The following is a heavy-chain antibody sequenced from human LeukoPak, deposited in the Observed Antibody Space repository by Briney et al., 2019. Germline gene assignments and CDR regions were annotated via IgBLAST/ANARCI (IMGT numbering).Heavy chain of an antibody. Sequence: PGGSLRLSCAASGFTFSSYAMSWVRQAPGKGLEWVSAISGSGGSTYYADSVKGRFTISRDNSRNTLYLQMNSLRAEDTAVYYCAKDRFYDILTGYPEYWGQGTLVTVSS. CDR1: GFTFSSYA. CDR2: ISGSGGST. J-gene: IGHJ4*02. D-gene: IGHD3-9*01. CDR3: AKDRFYDILTGYPEY. V-gene: IGHV3-23*01.